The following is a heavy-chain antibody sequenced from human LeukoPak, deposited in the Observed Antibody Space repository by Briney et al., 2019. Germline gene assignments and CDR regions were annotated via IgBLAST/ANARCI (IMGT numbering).Heavy chain of an antibody. V-gene: IGHV3-48*04. Sequence: GGSLRLSCTVSGFTFSTYSMNWLRQAPGKGPEWLAYISSRTMFYADSVKGRFTISRDNTKNSLYLQMNGLSVEDTALYYCARTREQVLLLPHPFDHWGQGTLVTVSS. CDR1: GFTFSTYS. CDR2: ISSRTM. D-gene: IGHD1/OR15-1a*01. J-gene: IGHJ4*02. CDR3: ARTREQVLLLPHPFDH.